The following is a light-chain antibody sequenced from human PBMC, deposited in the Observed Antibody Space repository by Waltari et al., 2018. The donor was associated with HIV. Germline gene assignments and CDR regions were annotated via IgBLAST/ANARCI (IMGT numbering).Light chain of an antibody. V-gene: IGLV2-8*01. CDR2: EVT. CDR3: VSYAGVRDRWV. Sequence: SALTQPPSASGSPGQSVTISCTGTSSDVGGYNHVSWYQQHPGKAPKRLVYEVTKRPPGVPNRFSGSKSGNTASLTVSGLQAEDEADYYCVSYAGVRDRWVFGGGTRVTVL. J-gene: IGLJ3*02. CDR1: SSDVGGYNH.